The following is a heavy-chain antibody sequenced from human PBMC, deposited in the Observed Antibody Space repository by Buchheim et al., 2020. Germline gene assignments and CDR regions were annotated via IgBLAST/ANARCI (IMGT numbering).Heavy chain of an antibody. J-gene: IGHJ4*02. CDR3: ARGGGFGEPIDY. CDR1: GFTFSSYG. V-gene: IGHV3-30*03. Sequence: QVQLVESGGGVVQPGRSLRLSCAASGFTFSSYGMHWVRQAPGKGLEWVAVISYDGSNKYYADSVKGRFTISRDNSKNTLYLQMNSLRAEDTAVYYCARGGGFGEPIDYWGQGTL. D-gene: IGHD3-10*01. CDR2: ISYDGSNK.